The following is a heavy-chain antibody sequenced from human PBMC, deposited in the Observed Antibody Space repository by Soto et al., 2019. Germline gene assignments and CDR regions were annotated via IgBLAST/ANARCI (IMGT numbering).Heavy chain of an antibody. CDR1: GGTFSSYA. V-gene: IGHV1-69*13. CDR2: IIPIFGTA. J-gene: IGHJ4*02. D-gene: IGHD3-16*02. Sequence: ASVKVSCTASGGTFSSYAISWVRQAPGQGLEWMGGIIPIFGTANYAQKFQGRVTITADESTSTAYMELSSLRSEDTAVYYCARELSSPGLFDYWAREPWSPSPQ. CDR3: ARELSSPGLFDY.